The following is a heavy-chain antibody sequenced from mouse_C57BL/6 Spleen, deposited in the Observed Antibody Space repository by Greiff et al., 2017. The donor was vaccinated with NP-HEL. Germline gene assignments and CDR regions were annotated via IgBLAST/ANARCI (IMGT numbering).Heavy chain of an antibody. V-gene: IGHV1-53*01. J-gene: IGHJ1*03. Sequence: VQLQQPGTELVKPGASVKLSCKASGYTFTSYWMHWVKQRPGQGLEWIGNINPSNGGTNYNEKFKSKATLTVDKSSSTAYMQLRSLKSEDSAVYYSTRKKMIYYDYGGYFDVWGTGTTVTVSS. D-gene: IGHD2-4*01. CDR3: TRKKMIYYDYGGYFDV. CDR1: GYTFTSYW. CDR2: INPSNGGT.